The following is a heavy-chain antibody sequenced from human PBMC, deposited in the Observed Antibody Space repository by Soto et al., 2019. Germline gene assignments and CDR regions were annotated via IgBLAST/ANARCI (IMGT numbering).Heavy chain of an antibody. Sequence: ASVKVSCKASGYTFTGYYMRWVRQAPGQGLEWMGWINPNSGGTNYAQKFQGGVTMTRDTSISTAYMELSRLRSDDTAVYYCARVDSGYEPFDPWGQGTLVTVSS. V-gene: IGHV1-2*02. CDR3: ARVDSGYEPFDP. CDR2: INPNSGGT. J-gene: IGHJ5*02. CDR1: GYTFTGYY. D-gene: IGHD5-12*01.